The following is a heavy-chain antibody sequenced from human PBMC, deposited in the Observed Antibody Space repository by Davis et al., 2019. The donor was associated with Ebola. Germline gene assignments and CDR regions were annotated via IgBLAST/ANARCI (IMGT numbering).Heavy chain of an antibody. D-gene: IGHD4-17*01. J-gene: IGHJ4*02. V-gene: IGHV3-13*01. Sequence: GGSLRLSCAASGFTFSSYDMHWVRQATGKGLEWVSAIGTAGDTYYPGSVKGRFTISRDNSKNTLYLQMKSLRAEDTAVYYCARDLSYGDYVLLDYWGQGTLVTVSS. CDR2: IGTAGDT. CDR3: ARDLSYGDYVLLDY. CDR1: GFTFSSYD.